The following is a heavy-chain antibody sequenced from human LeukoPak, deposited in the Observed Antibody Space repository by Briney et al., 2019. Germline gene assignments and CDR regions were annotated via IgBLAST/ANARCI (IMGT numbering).Heavy chain of an antibody. D-gene: IGHD2-8*01. CDR3: AREYSTHPVFRYFDY. V-gene: IGHV1-2*06. CDR1: GYTFTGDY. Sequence: ASVKVSCKASGYTFTGDYMHWVRQAPGEGLEWMGRLNPNSGGTNYAQKFQGRVTMTRDTSISTAYMELSRLRSDDTAVYYCAREYSTHPVFRYFDYWGQGTLVTVSS. J-gene: IGHJ4*02. CDR2: LNPNSGGT.